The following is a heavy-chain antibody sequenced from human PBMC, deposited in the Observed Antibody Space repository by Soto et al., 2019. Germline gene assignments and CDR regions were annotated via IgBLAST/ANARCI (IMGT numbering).Heavy chain of an antibody. Sequence: ASVKVSCKASGYTFTGYYMHWVRQAPGQGLEWMGWINPNSGGTNYAQKFQGRVTMTRDTSISTAYMELSRLRSDDTAVYYCARVTSGYYPYYYYYGMDVWGQGTTVTVSS. J-gene: IGHJ6*02. CDR1: GYTFTGYY. CDR2: INPNSGGT. V-gene: IGHV1-2*02. D-gene: IGHD3-22*01. CDR3: ARVTSGYYPYYYYYGMDV.